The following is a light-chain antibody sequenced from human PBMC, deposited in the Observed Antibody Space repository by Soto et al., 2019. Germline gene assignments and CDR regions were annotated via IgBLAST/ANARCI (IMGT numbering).Light chain of an antibody. V-gene: IGKV3-20*01. Sequence: EIVLTQSPGTLSMSPGERATLSCRASQSISSNYLAWYQQKPGQAPRLLIYGASSRATGIPDRFSGSGSGTDFTLTIRSLEAKDFAVYSCQQYGTPPRTFAQGTKVEFK. CDR1: QSISSNY. CDR2: GAS. CDR3: QQYGTPPRT. J-gene: IGKJ1*01.